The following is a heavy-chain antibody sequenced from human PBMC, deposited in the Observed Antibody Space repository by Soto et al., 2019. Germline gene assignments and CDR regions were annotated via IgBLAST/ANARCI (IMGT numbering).Heavy chain of an antibody. CDR1: WIPFPGSK. CDR3: TRPRSMTTVTTWFDP. D-gene: IGHD4-4*01. CDR2: IRSKANSYAT. J-gene: IGHJ5*02. Sequence: LGASLNPSRASTWIPFPGSKIDRVRQASGKGLEWVGRIRSKANSYATAYAASVKGRFTISRDDSKNTAYLQMNSLKTEDTAVYYCTRPRSMTTVTTWFDPWGQGT. V-gene: IGHV3-73*01.